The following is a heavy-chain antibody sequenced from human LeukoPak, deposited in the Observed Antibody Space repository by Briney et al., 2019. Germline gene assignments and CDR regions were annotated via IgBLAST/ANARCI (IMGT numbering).Heavy chain of an antibody. CDR3: ARSTDNWGPYDAFDI. CDR2: ISAYNGNT. J-gene: IGHJ3*02. D-gene: IGHD7-27*01. CDR1: GYTFTSYG. V-gene: IGHV1-18*01. Sequence: GASVKVSCKASGYTFTSYGISWVRQAPGQGLEWMGWISAYNGNTNCAQKLQGRVTMTTDTSTSTAYMELRSLRSDDTAVYYCARSTDNWGPYDAFDIWGQGTMVTVSS.